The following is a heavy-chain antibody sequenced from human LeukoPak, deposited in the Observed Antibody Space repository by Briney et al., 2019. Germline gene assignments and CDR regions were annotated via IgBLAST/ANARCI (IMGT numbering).Heavy chain of an antibody. CDR2: RSWNSGTI. CDR1: GFTFSDYA. D-gene: IGHD1/OR15-1a*01. CDR3: AKDMAVGTTPRVYAFDV. J-gene: IGHJ3*01. Sequence: PGGSLRLSCAASGFTFSDYAMHWVRQVPGKGLEWAGGRSWNSGTIAYGDSVKGRATISRDNARNSLYLEVNSLRVEDTALYYCAKDMAVGTTPRVYAFDVWGQGSLVTVSS. V-gene: IGHV3-9*01.